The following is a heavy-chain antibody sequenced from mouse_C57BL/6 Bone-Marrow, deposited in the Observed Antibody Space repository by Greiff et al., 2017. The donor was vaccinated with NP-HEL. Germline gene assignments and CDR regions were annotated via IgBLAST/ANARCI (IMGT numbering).Heavy chain of an antibody. CDR3: ARRAQATFPYAMDY. J-gene: IGHJ4*01. CDR1: GFSLTSYA. CDR2: IWTGGGT. V-gene: IGHV2-9-1*01. D-gene: IGHD3-2*02. Sequence: QVQLQQSGPGLVAPSQSLSITCTVSGFSLTSYAISWVRQPPGKGLEWLGVIWTGGGTNYNSALKSRLSISKDNSKSQVFLKMNSLQTDDTARYYCARRAQATFPYAMDYWGQGTSVTVSS.